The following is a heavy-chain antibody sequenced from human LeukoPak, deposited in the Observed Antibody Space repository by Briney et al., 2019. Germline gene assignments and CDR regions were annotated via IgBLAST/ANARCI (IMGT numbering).Heavy chain of an antibody. D-gene: IGHD3-3*01. CDR2: ISDSGAGA. CDR1: GFTFNNYT. Sequence: PGGSLRLSCAASGFTFNNYTMSWVRQAPGHGLEWVSSISDSGAGAYFADSVKGRFIISRDNSKNTLYLQMSSLRADDTAVYYCAKRQRITLFGVNTDYFDYWGQGTLVTVSS. CDR3: AKRQRITLFGVNTDYFDY. V-gene: IGHV3-23*01. J-gene: IGHJ4*02.